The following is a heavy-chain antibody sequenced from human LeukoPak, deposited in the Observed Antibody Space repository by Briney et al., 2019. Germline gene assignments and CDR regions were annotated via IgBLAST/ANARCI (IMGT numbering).Heavy chain of an antibody. D-gene: IGHD6-19*01. CDR3: ARCRGVFRRLGRDIWFDP. CDR1: GGTFSGYY. J-gene: IGHJ5*02. V-gene: IGHV4-34*01. Sequence: SGTLSLTCAVYGGTFSGYYWSWFRQAPGKGLEWVGVISRSRSTNYNPSLKSRVTISVKTSKNQFSLKLSSVTAEDTAVYCCARCRGVFRRLGRDIWFDPWGRGTLVTVCS. CDR2: ISRSRST.